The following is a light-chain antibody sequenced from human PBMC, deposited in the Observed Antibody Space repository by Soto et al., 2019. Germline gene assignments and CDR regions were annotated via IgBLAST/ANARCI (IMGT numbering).Light chain of an antibody. CDR1: SGSIASSS. V-gene: IGLV6-57*01. Sequence: NFMLTQPHSVSESPGKTVTISCTRSSGSIASSSVQWYQQRPGSSPTAVIYEDNQRPSGIPDRFSGSIDSSSNSASLTISGLKTEDEADYYCHSYGSNNWVFGGGTKLTVL. J-gene: IGLJ3*02. CDR2: EDN. CDR3: HSYGSNNWV.